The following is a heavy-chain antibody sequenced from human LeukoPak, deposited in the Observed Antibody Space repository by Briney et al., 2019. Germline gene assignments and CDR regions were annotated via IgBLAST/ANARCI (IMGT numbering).Heavy chain of an antibody. V-gene: IGHV3-43*02. J-gene: IGHJ4*02. Sequence: PGGSLRLSCVASGLNFDDSAMHWARQAPGKGLEWVSLISADGGSTFSADSVKGRFSISRDNSKNSLYLQMNSLRSEDTAMYYCAKESGKFDYWGQGTLVAVSS. CDR1: GLNFDDSA. CDR3: AKESGKFDY. CDR2: ISADGGST.